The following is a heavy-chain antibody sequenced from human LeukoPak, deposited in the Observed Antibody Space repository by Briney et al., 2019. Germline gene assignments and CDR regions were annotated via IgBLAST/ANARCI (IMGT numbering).Heavy chain of an antibody. CDR2: ISAYNGNT. CDR1: GYTFTSYG. CDR3: ARDLSSYYYGSGSHNWFDP. D-gene: IGHD3-10*01. Sequence: GASVKVSCKASGYTFTSYGISWVRQAPGQGLEWMGWISAYNGNTNYAQKLQGRVTMTTDTSTSTAYMELRSLRSDDTAVYYCARDLSSYYYGSGSHNWFDPWGQGTLVTVSS. V-gene: IGHV1-18*01. J-gene: IGHJ5*02.